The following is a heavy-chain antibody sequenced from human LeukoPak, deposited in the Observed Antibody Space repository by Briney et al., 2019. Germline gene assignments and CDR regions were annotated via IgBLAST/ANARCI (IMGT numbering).Heavy chain of an antibody. CDR3: ARPLPYSSSWPYDY. D-gene: IGHD6-13*01. CDR1: GYTFTSYY. CDR2: INPNSGGT. Sequence: ASVKVSCKASGYTFTSYYMHWVRQAPGQGLEWMGWINPNSGGTNYAQKFQGRVTMTRDTSISTAYMELSRLRSDDTAVYYCARPLPYSSSWPYDYWGQGTLVTVSS. V-gene: IGHV1-2*02. J-gene: IGHJ4*02.